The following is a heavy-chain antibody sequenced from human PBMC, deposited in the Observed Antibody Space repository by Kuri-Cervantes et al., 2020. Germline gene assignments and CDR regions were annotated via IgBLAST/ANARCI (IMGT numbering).Heavy chain of an antibody. V-gene: IGHV3-9*01. CDR2: ISWNSGSI. D-gene: IGHD3-10*01. CDR3: AKAHRRKSFGEFDY. CDR1: GFTFDDYA. Sequence: LSLTCAASGFTFDDYAMHWVRQAPGKGLEWVSGISWNSGSIGYADSVKGRFTISRDNSKNTLYLQMNSLRAEDTAVYYCAKAHRRKSFGEFDYWGQGTLVTVSS. J-gene: IGHJ4*02.